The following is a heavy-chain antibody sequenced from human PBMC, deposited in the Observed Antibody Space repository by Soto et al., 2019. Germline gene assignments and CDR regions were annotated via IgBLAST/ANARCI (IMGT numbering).Heavy chain of an antibody. CDR3: ARTSYYDFWSGYQRGFHL. CDR2: LYHSGST. Sequence: SETLSLTCGVSGYPISGGYYWGWIRQSPGKGLEWIGSLYHSGSTYYNPSLKSRVTISVDSSKNQFSLKLSSVTAADTAVYFCARTSYYDFWSGYQRGFHLWGQ. J-gene: IGHJ4*02. V-gene: IGHV4-38-2*01. CDR1: GYPISGGYY. D-gene: IGHD3-3*01.